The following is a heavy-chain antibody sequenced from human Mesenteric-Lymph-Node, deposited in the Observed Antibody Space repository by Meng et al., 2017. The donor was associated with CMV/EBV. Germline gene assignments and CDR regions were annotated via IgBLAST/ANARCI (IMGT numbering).Heavy chain of an antibody. D-gene: IGHD6-13*01. CDR3: ARDVMAAAGTLTYYYYYYGMDV. CDR2: IKQDGSEK. CDR1: GFTFSSYW. Sequence: GESLKISCAASGFTFSSYWMSWVRQAPGKGLEWVSNIKQDGSEKYYVDSVKGRFTISRDNAKNSLYLQKNSLRAEDTAVYYGARDVMAAAGTLTYYYYYYGMDVWGQGTTVTVSS. V-gene: IGHV3-7*01. J-gene: IGHJ6*02.